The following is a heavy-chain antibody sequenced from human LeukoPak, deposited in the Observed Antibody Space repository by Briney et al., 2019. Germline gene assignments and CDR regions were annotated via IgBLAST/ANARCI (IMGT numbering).Heavy chain of an antibody. CDR2: FDPEDGET. CDR1: GYTLTELS. J-gene: IGHJ5*02. V-gene: IGHV1-24*01. CDR3: ATFWSGSNWFDP. D-gene: IGHD3-3*01. Sequence: ASVEVSCKVSGYTLTELSMHWVRQAPGKGLEWMGGFDPEDGETIYAQKFQGRVTMTEDTSTDTAYMELSSLRSEDTAVYYCATFWSGSNWFDPWGQGTLVTVSS.